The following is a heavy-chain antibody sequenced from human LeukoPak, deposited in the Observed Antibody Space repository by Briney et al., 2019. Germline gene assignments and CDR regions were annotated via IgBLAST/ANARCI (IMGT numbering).Heavy chain of an antibody. CDR3: AKEHTIFGVVMNNWFDP. V-gene: IGHV3-21*04. CDR1: GFTFSSYA. Sequence: GGSLRLSCAASGFTFSSYAMSWVRQAPGKGLEWVSSISSSSSYIYYADSVKGRFTISRDNAKNSLYLQMNSLRAEDTAVYYCAKEHTIFGVVMNNWFDPWGQGTLVTVSS. CDR2: ISSSSSYI. D-gene: IGHD3-3*01. J-gene: IGHJ5*02.